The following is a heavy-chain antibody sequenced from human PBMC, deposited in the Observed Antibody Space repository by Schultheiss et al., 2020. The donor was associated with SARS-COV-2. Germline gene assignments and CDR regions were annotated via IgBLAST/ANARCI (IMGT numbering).Heavy chain of an antibody. Sequence: SLKISCAASGFTFDDYAMHWVRQAPGKGLEWVSGISWNSGSIGYADSVKGRFTISRDNAKNSLYLQMNSLRAEDTALYYCARDLHYYDSSGYFPSYYYYGMDVWGQGTTVTVSS. J-gene: IGHJ6*02. CDR2: ISWNSGSI. V-gene: IGHV3-9*01. CDR1: GFTFDDYA. D-gene: IGHD3-22*01. CDR3: ARDLHYYDSSGYFPSYYYYGMDV.